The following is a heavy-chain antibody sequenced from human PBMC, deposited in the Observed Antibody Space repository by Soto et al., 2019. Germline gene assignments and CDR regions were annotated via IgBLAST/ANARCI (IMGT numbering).Heavy chain of an antibody. CDR2: LWYDGSGE. CDR1: GFSVSTHV. D-gene: IGHD1-20*01. Sequence: QVQLVESGGGVVQPGNSLRLSCAASGFSVSTHVVHWVRQVPGKGLEWVAVLWYDGSGEYYADSVKGRFTISRDSSKNTMYLQMNSLRVEDTAVYYCARVPHIHNWYFDYWGQGTLATVSS. J-gene: IGHJ4*02. CDR3: ARVPHIHNWYFDY. V-gene: IGHV3-33*01.